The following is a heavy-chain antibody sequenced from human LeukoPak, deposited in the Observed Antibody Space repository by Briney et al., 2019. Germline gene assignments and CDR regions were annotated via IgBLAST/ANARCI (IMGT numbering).Heavy chain of an antibody. V-gene: IGHV4-34*01. CDR1: GGSFSGYY. CDR2: INHSGST. D-gene: IGHD2-2*01. CDR3: ARRVGGPYDY. Sequence: SETLSLTCAVYGGSFSGYYWSWIRQPPGKGLEWIGEINHSGSTNYNPSLKSRVTISVDTSKNQFSLKLSSVTAADTAVYYCARRVGGPYDYWGQGTLVTASS. J-gene: IGHJ4*02.